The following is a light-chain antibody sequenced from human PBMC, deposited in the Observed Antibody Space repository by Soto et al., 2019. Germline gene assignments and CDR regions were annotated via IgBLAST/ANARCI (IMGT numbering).Light chain of an antibody. V-gene: IGKV3-20*01. Sequence: SPSPLSLSPGERVPFSCNDSLTVRYNSVARYKQNPGQAPSLFIYGATGSATGIPYRFSGSGSGTDFTLTIIRPAHEDFAVYYWHQYAGLSITFGQGTRLEIK. CDR1: LTVRYNS. CDR3: HQYAGLSIT. J-gene: IGKJ5*01. CDR2: GAT.